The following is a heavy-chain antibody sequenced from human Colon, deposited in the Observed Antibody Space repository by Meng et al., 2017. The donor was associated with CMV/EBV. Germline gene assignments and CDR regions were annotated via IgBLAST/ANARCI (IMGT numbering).Heavy chain of an antibody. CDR2: INGVGDIT. CDR3: AKDRAYCGSFSCSPNYFDG. J-gene: IGHJ4*02. V-gene: IGHV3-23*01. CDR1: GFTFNRNS. Sequence: GGSLRLSCAASGFTFNRNSMSWVRQAPGKGLEWVSGINGVGDITYYADSGKGRFTISRDNSKNTLYLRMIDLRAEDTAMYYCAKDRAYCGSFSCSPNYFDGWGQGNLVTVSS. D-gene: IGHD2-21*01.